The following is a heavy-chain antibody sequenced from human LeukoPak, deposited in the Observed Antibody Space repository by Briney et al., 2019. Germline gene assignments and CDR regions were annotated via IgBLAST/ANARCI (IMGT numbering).Heavy chain of an antibody. J-gene: IGHJ6*03. CDR3: ARGGYSYGGYYMDV. Sequence: PGGSLRLSCAASEFSVGSNYMTWVRQAPGKGLEWVSLIYSGGSTYYADSVKGRFTISRDNSKNTLYLQMNSLRAEDTAVYYCARGGYSYGGYYMDVWGKGTTVTVSS. CDR1: EFSVGSNY. D-gene: IGHD5-18*01. V-gene: IGHV3-66*01. CDR2: IYSGGST.